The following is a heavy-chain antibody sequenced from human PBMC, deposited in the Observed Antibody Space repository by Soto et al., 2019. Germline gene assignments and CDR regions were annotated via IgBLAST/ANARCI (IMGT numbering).Heavy chain of an antibody. J-gene: IGHJ4*02. D-gene: IGHD6-13*01. CDR2: INPNSGNT. CDR1: GYTFTGYY. V-gene: IGHV1-8*02. Sequence: ASVKVSCKASGYTFTGYYMHWVRQAPGQGLEWMGWINPNSGNTGYAQKFQGRVTMTRNTSISTAYMELSSLRSEDTAVYYCAKDRVGQQLTDYWGQGTLVTVSS. CDR3: AKDRVGQQLTDY.